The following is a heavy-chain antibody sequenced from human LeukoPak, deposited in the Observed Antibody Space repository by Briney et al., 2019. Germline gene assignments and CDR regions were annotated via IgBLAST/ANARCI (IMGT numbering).Heavy chain of an antibody. CDR2: INWNGGST. D-gene: IGHD1-26*01. CDR3: ARGEWDLRD. CDR1: GFIFSDHG. Sequence: PGGSPRLSCAASGFIFSDHGMTWVRQVPGKGLEWVSGINWNGGSTGYVDSVKGRFTISRDNAKNVLFLHMNNLRAEDTAFYYCARGEWDLRDWGQGTLVTVSS. J-gene: IGHJ4*02. V-gene: IGHV3-20*04.